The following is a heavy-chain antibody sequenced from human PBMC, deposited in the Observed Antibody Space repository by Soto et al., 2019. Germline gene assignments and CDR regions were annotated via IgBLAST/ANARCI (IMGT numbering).Heavy chain of an antibody. D-gene: IGHD1-26*01. V-gene: IGHV1-18*01. CDR2: ISTYNGDT. Sequence: QVQLVQSGPEVRKPGASVKVSCEASGYTFITSGISWVRQVPGQGLEWMGWISTYNGDTNSAQNFQGRVLMTADTSTGTAYMELMSLNSDDTAVYYCARQGSWPYYYYGLDVWGQGTTVTVSS. CDR1: GYTFITSG. J-gene: IGHJ6*02. CDR3: ARQGSWPYYYYGLDV.